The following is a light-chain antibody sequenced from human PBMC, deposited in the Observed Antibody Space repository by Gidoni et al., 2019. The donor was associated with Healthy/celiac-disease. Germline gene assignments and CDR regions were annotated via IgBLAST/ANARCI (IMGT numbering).Light chain of an antibody. CDR1: QSISSW. Sequence: DIQMTQSPSTLSASVGDRVTITCRARQSISSWLAWYQQKPGKAPKLLIYKASSLESGVPSRFSGSGSGTEFTLTISSLQPDDFATYYCQQYNSATFGQGTKVEIK. CDR2: KAS. V-gene: IGKV1-5*03. J-gene: IGKJ1*01. CDR3: QQYNSAT.